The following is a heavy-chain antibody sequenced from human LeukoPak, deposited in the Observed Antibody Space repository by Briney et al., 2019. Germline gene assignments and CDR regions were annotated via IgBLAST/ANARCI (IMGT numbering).Heavy chain of an antibody. CDR1: GFTFSDYY. V-gene: IGHV3-11*04. CDR3: ARDCSPITDIYYYYGMDV. Sequence: GGSLRLSCAASGFTFSDYYMTWVRQAPGKGLEWLSYITNRGDTVFYADSVKGRFTISRDNSKNTLYLQMNSLRAEDTAVYYCARDCSPITDIYYYYGMDVWGQGTTVTVSS. D-gene: IGHD3-10*01. J-gene: IGHJ6*02. CDR2: ITNRGDTV.